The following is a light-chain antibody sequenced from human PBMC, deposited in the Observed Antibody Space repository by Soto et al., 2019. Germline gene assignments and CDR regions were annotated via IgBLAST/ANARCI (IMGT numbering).Light chain of an antibody. J-gene: IGKJ2*01. CDR3: QQYADLPNT. Sequence: DIRLTQSPSSLSSSVGDRITITCQATDDIVYYINWYEHRPGRPPKLLIYDASHLETGVPSRFTGSGSGTHFTFTISRLQPEDTATYFCQQYADLPNTFGQGTKLEI. V-gene: IGKV1-33*01. CDR2: DAS. CDR1: DDIVYY.